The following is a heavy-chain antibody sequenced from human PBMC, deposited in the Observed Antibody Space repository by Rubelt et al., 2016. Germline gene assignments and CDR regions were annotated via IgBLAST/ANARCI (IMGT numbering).Heavy chain of an antibody. V-gene: IGHV3-7*05. Sequence: RRSGRQAPGKGLEWVANIRQDGSEKYYLDSVKGRFTISRDNGEQSLYLQMNSLRDEDTAIYYCARNYYDSSGSWGQGTMVIVSS. CDR3: ARNYYDSSGS. D-gene: IGHD3-22*01. J-gene: IGHJ4*02. CDR2: IRQDGSEK.